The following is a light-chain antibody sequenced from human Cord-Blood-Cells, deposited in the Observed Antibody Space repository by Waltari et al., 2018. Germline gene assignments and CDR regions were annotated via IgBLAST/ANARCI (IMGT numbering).Light chain of an antibody. CDR2: DVS. V-gene: IGLV2-14*01. Sequence: QSALTQPASVSGSPGQSITISCPGTSSDVCGYNYVSWYQQHPGKAPKLMIHDVSKRPSGVSNRFSGSKSGNTASLTISGLQAEDEADYYCSSYTSSSTFGGGTKLTVL. CDR1: SSDVCGYNY. J-gene: IGLJ3*02. CDR3: SSYTSSST.